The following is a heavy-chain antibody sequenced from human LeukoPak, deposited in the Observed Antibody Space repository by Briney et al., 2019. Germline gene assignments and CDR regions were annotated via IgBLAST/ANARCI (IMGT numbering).Heavy chain of an antibody. CDR3: ARFRRGGYYGSGRGGWFDP. J-gene: IGHJ5*02. CDR2: IYYSGST. Sequence: SETLSLTCTVSGGSISSSSYYWGWIRQPPGKGLEWIGYIYYSGSTNYNPSLKSRVTISVGTSKNQFSLKLSSVTAADTAVYYCARFRRGGYYGSGRGGWFDPWGQGTLVTVSS. V-gene: IGHV4-61*05. D-gene: IGHD3-10*01. CDR1: GGSISSSSYY.